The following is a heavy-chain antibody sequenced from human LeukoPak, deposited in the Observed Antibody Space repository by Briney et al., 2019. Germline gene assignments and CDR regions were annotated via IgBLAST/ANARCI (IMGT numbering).Heavy chain of an antibody. Sequence: QSGGSLRLSCAASGFSFTMYGIRWVRQAPGKGLEWVAVISTDGNNEYYANSVKGRFTISRDNSKNTVYLQMTSLRTEDTAVYYCAKDQIGWAPGYVSGPLDQWGQGTLVTVSS. CDR2: ISTDGNNE. D-gene: IGHD6-19*01. CDR3: AKDQIGWAPGYVSGPLDQ. J-gene: IGHJ4*02. V-gene: IGHV3-30*18. CDR1: GFSFTMYG.